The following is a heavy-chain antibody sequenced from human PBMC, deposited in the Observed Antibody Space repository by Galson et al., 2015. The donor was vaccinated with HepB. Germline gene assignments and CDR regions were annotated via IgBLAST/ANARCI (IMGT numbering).Heavy chain of an antibody. CDR3: AKDDGDTAMVVDYYYYGMDV. CDR1: GFTVSSNY. D-gene: IGHD5-18*01. V-gene: IGHV3-53*01. CDR2: IYSGGST. J-gene: IGHJ6*02. Sequence: SLRLSCAASGFTVSSNYMSWVRQAPGKGLEWVSVIYSGGSTYYADSVKGRFTISRDNSKNTLYLQMNSLRAEDTAVYYCAKDDGDTAMVVDYYYYGMDVWGQGTTVTVSS.